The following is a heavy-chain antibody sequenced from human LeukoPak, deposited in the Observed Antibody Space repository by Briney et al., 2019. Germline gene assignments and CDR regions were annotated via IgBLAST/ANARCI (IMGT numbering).Heavy chain of an antibody. J-gene: IGHJ6*02. CDR2: IYHSGST. V-gene: IGHV4-59*01. D-gene: IGHD1-1*01. CDR1: GGSISPYY. CDR3: ARVGTTPRYGMDV. Sequence: SETLSLTCTVSGGSISPYYWSWIRQPPGKGLEWIGYIYHSGSTNYNPSLKSRVTISVGKSKNQFSLKLSSVTAADTAVYYCARVGTTPRYGMDVWGQGTTVTVSS.